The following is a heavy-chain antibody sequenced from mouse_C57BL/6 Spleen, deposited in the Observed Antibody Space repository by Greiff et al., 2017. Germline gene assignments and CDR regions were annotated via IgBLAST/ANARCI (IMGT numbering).Heavy chain of an antibody. V-gene: IGHV14-4*01. CDR3: TYSNYPYFDY. J-gene: IGHJ2*01. CDR2: IDPENGDT. D-gene: IGHD2-5*01. CDR1: GFNIKDYY. Sequence: VQLQQSGAELVKPGASVKLSCTASGFNIKDYYMHWVKQRPEQGLEWIGWIDPENGDTEYASKFQGKATITADTSSNTAYLQLSSLTSEDTAVYYCTYSNYPYFDYWGQGTTLTVSS.